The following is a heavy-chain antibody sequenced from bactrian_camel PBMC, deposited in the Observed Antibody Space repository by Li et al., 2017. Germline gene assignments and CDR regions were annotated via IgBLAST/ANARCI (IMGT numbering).Heavy chain of an antibody. D-gene: IGHD6*01. J-gene: IGHJ4*01. Sequence: QVQLVESGGGSVQAGGSLNLSCAASGARYSRYYCMAWFREAPGKEREGVAAIDADGSTSYLDSVKGRFTISKDNAKNILYLQMNDLKPEDAATYYCAARAGDFSGTPGGRWLKWIEGEFGYWARGPRSPSP. CDR1: GARYSRYYC. CDR2: IDADGST. V-gene: IGHV3S26*01.